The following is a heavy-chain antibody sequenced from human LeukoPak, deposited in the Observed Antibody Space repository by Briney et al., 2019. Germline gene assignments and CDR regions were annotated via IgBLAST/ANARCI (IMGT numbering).Heavy chain of an antibody. J-gene: IGHJ5*02. V-gene: IGHV4-61*01. CDR2: IYYSGTT. CDR1: GGSISSSSYY. CDR3: ARDSSGLNWFDP. Sequence: PSETLSLTCTVSGGSISSSSYYGSWIRQPPGKGLEWIGYIYYSGTTNYNPSLKSRVTISVDTSKNQFSLKLSSVTAADTAVYYCARDSSGLNWFDPWGQGTLVTVSS. D-gene: IGHD6-19*01.